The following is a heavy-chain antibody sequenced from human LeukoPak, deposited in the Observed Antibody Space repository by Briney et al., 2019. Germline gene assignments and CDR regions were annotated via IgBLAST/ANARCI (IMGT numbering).Heavy chain of an antibody. D-gene: IGHD6-13*01. Sequence: ASVKVSCKASGYTFTSYYLHWVRQAPGQGLEWMGWINTNTGNPTYAQGFTGRFVFSLDTSVSTAYLQISSLKAEDTAVYYCARDSSSWSLDYWGQGTLVTVSS. J-gene: IGHJ4*02. CDR2: INTNTGNP. CDR3: ARDSSSWSLDY. V-gene: IGHV7-4-1*02. CDR1: GYTFTSYY.